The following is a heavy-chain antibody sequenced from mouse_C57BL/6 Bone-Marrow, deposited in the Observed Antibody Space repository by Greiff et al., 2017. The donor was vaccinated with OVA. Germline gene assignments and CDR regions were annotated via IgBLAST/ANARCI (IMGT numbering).Heavy chain of an antibody. V-gene: IGHV7-3*01. CDR2: IRNKANGYTT. CDR3: ARSLCNNYADLDV. CDR1: GFTFTDYY. J-gene: IGHJ1*03. D-gene: IGHD1-3*01. Sequence: EVHLVESGGGLVQPGGSLSLSCAASGFTFTDYYMSWVRQPPGKALEWFGFIRNKANGYTTEYSASVKGRFTISRDNSQTILYLQKNALRAEDSATYYCARSLCNNYADLDVWGTGTTVTVSS.